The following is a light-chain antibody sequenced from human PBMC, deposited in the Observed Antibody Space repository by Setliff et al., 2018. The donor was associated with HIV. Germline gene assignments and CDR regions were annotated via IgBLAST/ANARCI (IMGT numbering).Light chain of an antibody. V-gene: IGLV1-40*01. CDR2: GNV. J-gene: IGLJ1*01. CDR1: SSNIGAGYD. Sequence: QSVLTQPPSVSGAPGQRVTISCTGSSSNIGAGYDVHWYQQLPGTAPKLLIYGNVNRPSGVPDRFSGSKSGTSAPLAITGLQADDEADYYCQSYDSSLSGSYVFGTGTKVTVL. CDR3: QSYDSSLSGSYV.